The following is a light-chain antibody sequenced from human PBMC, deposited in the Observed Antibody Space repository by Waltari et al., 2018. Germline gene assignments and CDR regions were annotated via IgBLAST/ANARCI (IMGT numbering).Light chain of an antibody. J-gene: IGKJ5*01. CDR3: QQRSNWPPIT. V-gene: IGKV3-11*01. CDR1: QSVSSS. CDR2: DAS. Sequence: EIVLTQSPATLSLSPGERATLSCRASQSVSSSLAWYQQKPSQAPRLLIYDASNRATGIPARFSGSGSGTDFTLTISSLEPEDFAVYYCQQRSNWPPITFGQGTRLEIK.